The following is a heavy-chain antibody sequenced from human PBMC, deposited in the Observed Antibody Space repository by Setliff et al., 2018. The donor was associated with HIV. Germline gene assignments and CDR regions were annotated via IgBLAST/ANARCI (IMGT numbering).Heavy chain of an antibody. CDR2: IYRTGST. Sequence: PSETLSLTCRVSGYSIISGDYWGWIRQPPGKGLEWIGSIYRTGSTYYNPSLKSRVTISVDTSKTQFSLKLSSVTAADTAVYYCARRYSSSWFYYYYGMDVWGQGTTVTVSS. CDR3: ARRYSSSWFYYYYGMDV. V-gene: IGHV4-38-2*01. D-gene: IGHD6-13*01. CDR1: GYSIISGDY. J-gene: IGHJ6*02.